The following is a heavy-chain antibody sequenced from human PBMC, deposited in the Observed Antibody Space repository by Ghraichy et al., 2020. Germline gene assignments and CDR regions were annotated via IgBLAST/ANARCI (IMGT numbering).Heavy chain of an antibody. CDR2: INPNSGGT. CDR3: AVGYSSSWLIAFDI. Sequence: ASVKVSCKASGYTFTGYYMHWVRQAPGQGLEWMGWINPNSGGTNYAQKFQGWVTMTRDTSISTAYMELSRLRSDDTAVYYCAVGYSSSWLIAFDIWGQGTMVTVSS. D-gene: IGHD6-13*01. CDR1: GYTFTGYY. V-gene: IGHV1-2*04. J-gene: IGHJ3*02.